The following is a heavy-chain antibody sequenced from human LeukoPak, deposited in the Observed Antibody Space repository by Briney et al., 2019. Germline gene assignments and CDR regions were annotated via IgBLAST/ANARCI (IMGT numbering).Heavy chain of an antibody. CDR1: GFTFSSYA. V-gene: IGHV3-21*04. D-gene: IGHD3-3*01. CDR3: ARDTDGFESGYGYYYYHGMDV. CDR2: ISSSSGYI. Sequence: GSLRLSCAASGFTFSSYAMSWVRPAPGKGLEWVSSISSSSGYIYYADSVKGRFTISRDNAKNSLYLQMNSLRAEDTAVYYCARDTDGFESGYGYYYYHGMDVWGQGTTVTVSS. J-gene: IGHJ6*02.